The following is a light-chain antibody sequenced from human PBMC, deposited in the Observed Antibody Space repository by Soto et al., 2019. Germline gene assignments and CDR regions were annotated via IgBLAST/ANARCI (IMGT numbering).Light chain of an antibody. J-gene: IGKJ1*01. CDR2: GAS. V-gene: IGKV3-15*01. Sequence: EIVMTQSPATLSVSPGERATLSCRASQSVSSNLAWYQQKPGQAPRLLIYGASTRATGIPARFSGSGSGTEFTLTISSLQSEDFADYYCQQYNNWLGTFGQGTKVEIK. CDR1: QSVSSN. CDR3: QQYNNWLGT.